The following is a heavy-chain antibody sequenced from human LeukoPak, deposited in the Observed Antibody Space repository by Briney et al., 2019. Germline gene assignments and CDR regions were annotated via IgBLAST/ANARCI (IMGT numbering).Heavy chain of an antibody. Sequence: SQTLSLTCTVSGGSISSGSYYWIWIRQPAGKGLEWIGRIYTSGSTNYNVSLKSRVTISMDTSKNQFSLKLSSVTAADTAVYYCARRLAGATTFLDVWAKGHWSPSLQ. CDR1: GGSISSGSYY. J-gene: IGHJ3*01. CDR2: IYTSGST. V-gene: IGHV4-61*02. D-gene: IGHD1-26*01. CDR3: ARRLAGATTFLDV.